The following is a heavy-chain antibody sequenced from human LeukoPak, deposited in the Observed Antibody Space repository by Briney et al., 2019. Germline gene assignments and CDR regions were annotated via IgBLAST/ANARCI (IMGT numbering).Heavy chain of an antibody. CDR3: ARGVIITSWFDP. CDR1: GGSFSGYY. CDR2: INYSGST. Sequence: PSETLSLTCAVYGGSFSGYYWSGMRQPPGKGLEGIGEINYSGSTNYNPSLKSRVTISVDTSKNQFSLKLSSVTAADTAVYYCARGVIITSWFDPWGQGTLVTVSS. J-gene: IGHJ5*02. V-gene: IGHV4-34*01. D-gene: IGHD3-10*01.